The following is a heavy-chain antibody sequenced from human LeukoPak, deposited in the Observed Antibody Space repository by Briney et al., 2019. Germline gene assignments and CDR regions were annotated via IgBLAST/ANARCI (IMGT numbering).Heavy chain of an antibody. J-gene: IGHJ4*02. CDR1: GFTFANSA. D-gene: IGHD2-15*01. CDR3: ARAEGYCSGGHCYTFDY. Sequence: GGSLRLSCAASGFTFANSAMSWVRQAPGKGPEWVSDIDKSGGTTFYTDSVRGRFIISRDNSKNTLYLQMNSQRAEDTAIYSCARAEGYCSGGHCYTFDYWGQGNLVTVSS. V-gene: IGHV3-23*01. CDR2: IDKSGGTT.